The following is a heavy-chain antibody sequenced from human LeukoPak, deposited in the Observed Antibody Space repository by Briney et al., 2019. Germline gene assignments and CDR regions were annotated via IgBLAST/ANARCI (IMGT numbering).Heavy chain of an antibody. CDR2: IGSSSSYI. D-gene: IGHD6-13*01. CDR1: GFTFSSYS. V-gene: IGHV3-21*01. J-gene: IGHJ4*02. CDR3: ARVIAELDY. Sequence: PGGSLRLSCAASGFTFSSYSMNWVRQAPGKGLEWVSSIGSSSSYIYYADSEKGRFTISRDNAKNSLSLQMNSLRAEDTAVYYCARVIAELDYWGQGTLVTVSS.